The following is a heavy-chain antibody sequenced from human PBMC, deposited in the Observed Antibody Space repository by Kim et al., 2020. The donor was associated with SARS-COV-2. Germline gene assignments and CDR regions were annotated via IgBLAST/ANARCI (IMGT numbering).Heavy chain of an antibody. J-gene: IGHJ5*02. CDR3: AHNPLRDYYYGSGSGNWFDP. Sequence: SGPTLVKPTQTLTLTCTFSGFSLSTSGVGVGWIRQPPGKALEWLALIYWDDDKRYSPSLKSRLTITKDTSKNQVVLTMTNMDPVDTATYYCAHNPLRDYYYGSGSGNWFDPWGQGTLVTVSS. CDR2: IYWDDDK. CDR1: GFSLSTSGVG. D-gene: IGHD3-10*01. V-gene: IGHV2-5*02.